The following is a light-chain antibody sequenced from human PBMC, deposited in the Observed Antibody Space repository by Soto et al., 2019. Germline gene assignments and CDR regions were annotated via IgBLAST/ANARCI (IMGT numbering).Light chain of an antibody. CDR3: KQGLNWRLT. J-gene: IGKJ2*01. CDR1: QSINSE. V-gene: IGKV3-15*01. CDR2: GAS. Sequence: ELVMTQSPATLSLSPGEIAALSCRASQSINSELAWYQQKPGQPPRLLIYGASTRATCVPARFTDSESGSEFTPTIRCLKSAVFGGDDCKQGLNWRLTFGQGTRLEV.